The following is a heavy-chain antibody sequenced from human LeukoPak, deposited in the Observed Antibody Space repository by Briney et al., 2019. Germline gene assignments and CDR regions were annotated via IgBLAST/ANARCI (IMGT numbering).Heavy chain of an antibody. Sequence: GGSLRLSCTASGFTFSSYWMHWVRQAPGKGLEWVARITSDGSSTSHADSVKGRFTISRDNAKNTLYLQMNSLRAEDTAVYYCSRGVGATDSWGQGTLVTVSS. CDR2: ITSDGSST. CDR3: SRGVGATDS. CDR1: GFTFSSYW. D-gene: IGHD1-26*01. J-gene: IGHJ4*02. V-gene: IGHV3-74*01.